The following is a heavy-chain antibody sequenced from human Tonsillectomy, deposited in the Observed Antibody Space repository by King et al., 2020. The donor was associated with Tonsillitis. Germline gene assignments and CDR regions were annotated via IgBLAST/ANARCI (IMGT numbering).Heavy chain of an antibody. J-gene: IGHJ4*02. Sequence: VQLVESGGGLVQPGRSLRLSFAAAGFTFSSYAMSWVSQAPGKGLQWVSVIICSGGSTYYAYSVKGRFTISRDNSKNTLYLQMNSLRAEDTAVYYCAKWDLWGQGTLVTVSS. V-gene: IGHV3-23*04. CDR3: AKWDL. D-gene: IGHD1-26*01. CDR1: GFTFSSYA. CDR2: IICSGGST.